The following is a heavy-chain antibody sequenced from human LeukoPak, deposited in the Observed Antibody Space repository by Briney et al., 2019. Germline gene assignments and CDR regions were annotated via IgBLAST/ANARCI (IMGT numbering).Heavy chain of an antibody. CDR3: ARTRYYGSSYNYMDV. CDR2: IYPGDSDT. J-gene: IGHJ6*03. V-gene: IGHV5-51*01. CDR1: GYTFTKYW. Sequence: GESLKISCKGSGYTFTKYWIGWVRQKPGKGLEWMGIIYPGDSDTRYSPSFQGQVTISADKSISTVYLQWSSLKASDTAMYYCARTRYYGSSYNYMDVWGKGTTVTVSS. D-gene: IGHD3-10*01.